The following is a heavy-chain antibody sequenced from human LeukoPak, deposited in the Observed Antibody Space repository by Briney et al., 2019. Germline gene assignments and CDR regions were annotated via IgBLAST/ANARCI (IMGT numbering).Heavy chain of an antibody. CDR2: MNPNSGNT. Sequence: ASVKVSCKASGYAFTSYDINWVRQATGQGLEWMGWMNPNSGNTGYAQKFQGRVTMTRNTSISTAYMELSSLRSEDTAVYYCARNRRLHIALDPWGQGTLVTVSS. J-gene: IGHJ5*02. CDR1: GYAFTSYD. CDR3: ARNRRLHIALDP. V-gene: IGHV1-8*01. D-gene: IGHD2-21*01.